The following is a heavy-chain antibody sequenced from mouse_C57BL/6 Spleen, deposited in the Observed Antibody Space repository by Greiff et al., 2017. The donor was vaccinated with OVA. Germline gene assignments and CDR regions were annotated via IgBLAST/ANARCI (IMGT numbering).Heavy chain of an antibody. CDR3: ARRGYDYDGDYYAMDY. Sequence: EVKLMESGGGLVQPGGSLKLSCAASGFTFSDYYMYWVRQTPEQRLEWVAYISNGGGSTYYPDTVKGRFTISRDNASNTLYLQMSRLKSEDTAMYYCARRGYDYDGDYYAMDYWGQGTSVTVSS. CDR2: ISNGGGST. V-gene: IGHV5-12*01. CDR1: GFTFSDYY. D-gene: IGHD2-4*01. J-gene: IGHJ4*01.